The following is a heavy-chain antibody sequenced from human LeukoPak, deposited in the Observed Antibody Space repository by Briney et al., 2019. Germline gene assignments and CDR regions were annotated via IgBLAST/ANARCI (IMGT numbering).Heavy chain of an antibody. Sequence: GGSLRLSCAASGFTFSSYSMNWVRQAPGKGLEWVSSISSSSSYIYYADSVKGRFTISRDNAKNSLYLQMNSLRAEDTAVYYCARDKELNHDSSGYYGYDAFDIWGQGTMVTVSS. CDR2: ISSSSSYI. V-gene: IGHV3-21*01. CDR3: ARDKELNHDSSGYYGYDAFDI. D-gene: IGHD3-22*01. J-gene: IGHJ3*02. CDR1: GFTFSSYS.